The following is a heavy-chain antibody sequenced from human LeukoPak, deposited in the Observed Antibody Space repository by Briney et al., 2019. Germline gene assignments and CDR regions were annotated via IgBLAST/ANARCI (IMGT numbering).Heavy chain of an antibody. V-gene: IGHV3-23*01. J-gene: IGHJ4*02. CDR1: GITLSNYG. CDR3: AKRGVVIRVILVGFHKEAYYFDS. Sequence: GGSLRLSCAVSGITLSNYGMIWVRQAPGKGPEWVAGISDSGSNTKYADSVKGRFTISRDNPKNTLYLHMNSLRAEDTAVYFCAKRGVVIRVILVGFHKEAYYFDSWGQGALVTVSS. CDR2: ISDSGSNT. D-gene: IGHD3-22*01.